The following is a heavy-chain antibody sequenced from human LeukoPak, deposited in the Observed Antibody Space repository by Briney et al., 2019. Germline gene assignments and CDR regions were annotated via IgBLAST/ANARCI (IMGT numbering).Heavy chain of an antibody. CDR2: IYYTGLT. Sequence: SDTLSLTCSVSGASISGGTYYWGWIRQPPGKGLEWIVSIYYTGLTYDNPSPKSRVTISVDTSKNQFSLKPSSVTAADTAVYYWARRGGSGMAFDYWGQGTLVTVSS. D-gene: IGHD1-26*01. J-gene: IGHJ4*02. CDR3: ARRGGSGMAFDY. CDR1: GASISGGTYY. V-gene: IGHV4-39*01.